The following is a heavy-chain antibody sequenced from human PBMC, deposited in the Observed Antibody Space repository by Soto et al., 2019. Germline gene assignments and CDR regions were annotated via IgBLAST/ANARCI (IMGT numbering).Heavy chain of an antibody. Sequence: GGSLRLSCAASGFTFSSYAMHWVRQAPGKGLEWVAVISYDGSNKYYADSVKGRFTISRDNSKNTLYLQMNSLRAEDTAVYYCARDRSYGFWSGTSNYFDYWGQGTLVTVSS. CDR1: GFTFSSYA. V-gene: IGHV3-30-3*01. J-gene: IGHJ4*02. CDR3: ARDRSYGFWSGTSNYFDY. D-gene: IGHD3-3*01. CDR2: ISYDGSNK.